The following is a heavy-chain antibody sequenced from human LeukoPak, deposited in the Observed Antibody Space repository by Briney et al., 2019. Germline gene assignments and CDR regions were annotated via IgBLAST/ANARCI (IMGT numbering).Heavy chain of an antibody. Sequence: GGSLRLSCAASGFTFSSYSMHCVRQAPGKGGEWGAVISYEGSNKYYADSVKGRFTISRENSKNTLYLQMNSLRAEYTAVYYCAKTLRGMDVWGQGTTVTVSS. CDR1: GFTFSSYS. CDR2: ISYEGSNK. V-gene: IGHV3-30*18. J-gene: IGHJ6*02. CDR3: AKTLRGMDV.